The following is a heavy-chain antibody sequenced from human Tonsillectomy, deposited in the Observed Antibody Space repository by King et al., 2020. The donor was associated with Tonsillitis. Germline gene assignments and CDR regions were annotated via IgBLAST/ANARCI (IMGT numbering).Heavy chain of an antibody. V-gene: IGHV1-3*01. CDR1: GYSFTVHP. D-gene: IGHD2-15*01. CDR2: INSGNGNT. Sequence: QLVQSGAEVKKPGASVKISCKTSGYSFTVHPMHWVRQAPGQRLEWMGWINSGNGNTHYSQKFQGRVTITRDTSASTTFMELTSLRSEETAVYYCARDHRYCSGGSCYFPPDFWGQGTLVTVSS. J-gene: IGHJ4*02. CDR3: ARDHRYCSGGSCYFPPDF.